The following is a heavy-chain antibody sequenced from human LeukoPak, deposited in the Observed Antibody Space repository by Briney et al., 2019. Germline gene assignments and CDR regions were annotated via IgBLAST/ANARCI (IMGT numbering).Heavy chain of an antibody. J-gene: IGHJ5*02. CDR3: ARDFSEEKRTYYDYVWGSYIPLA. V-gene: IGHV3-74*01. CDR1: GFTFSSYW. CDR2: INSDGSST. Sequence: GGSLRLSCAPSGFTFSSYWMHWVRQAPGKGLVWVSRINSDGSSTSYADSVKGRFTISRDNAKNTLYLQMNSLRAEDTAVYYCARDFSEEKRTYYDYVWGSYIPLAWGQGTLVTVSS. D-gene: IGHD3-16*01.